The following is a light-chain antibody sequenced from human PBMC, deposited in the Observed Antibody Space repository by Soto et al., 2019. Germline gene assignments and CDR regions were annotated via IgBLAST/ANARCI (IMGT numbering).Light chain of an antibody. J-gene: IGKJ1*01. Sequence: EIVLTQSPGSLSLSPGERATLSCRASQSVSSTFFAWYQQRPGQAPRLLMFGPSSRATDIPERFSGSGSGTHLTLTISRLEPEDFAVYYCQQFDSSVTFGQGTQVAIK. CDR2: GPS. CDR3: QQFDSSVT. V-gene: IGKV3-20*01. CDR1: QSVSSTF.